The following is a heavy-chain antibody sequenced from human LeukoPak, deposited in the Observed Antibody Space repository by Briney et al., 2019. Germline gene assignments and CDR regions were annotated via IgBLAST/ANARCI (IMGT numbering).Heavy chain of an antibody. J-gene: IGHJ3*02. V-gene: IGHV4-59*01. Sequence: SETLSLTCTVSGGSISSYYWSWIRQPPGKGLEWIEYIYYSGSTNYNPSLKSRVTISVDTSKNQFSLKLSSVTAADTAVYYCARDGDYDDAFDIWGQGTMVTVSS. D-gene: IGHD3-22*01. CDR2: IYYSGST. CDR3: ARDGDYDDAFDI. CDR1: GGSISSYY.